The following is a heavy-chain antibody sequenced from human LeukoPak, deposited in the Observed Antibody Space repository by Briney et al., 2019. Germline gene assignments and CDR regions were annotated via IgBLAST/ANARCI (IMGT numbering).Heavy chain of an antibody. CDR2: INTKTGNP. J-gene: IGHJ4*02. CDR3: ARGKTTVTDRGLIDY. Sequence: GASVKVSCKASGCTFSSYAMSWVRQAPGQGLEWMGWINTKTGNPTYAQGFTGRFVFSLDTSVTTTYLQISSLKPEDTAVYYCARGKTTVTDRGLIDYWGRGTLVTVSS. V-gene: IGHV7-4-1*02. D-gene: IGHD4-17*01. CDR1: GCTFSSYA.